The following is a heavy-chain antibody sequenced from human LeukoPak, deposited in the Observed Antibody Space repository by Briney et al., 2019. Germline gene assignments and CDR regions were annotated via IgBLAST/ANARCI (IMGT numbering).Heavy chain of an antibody. D-gene: IGHD6-19*01. Sequence: GGSLRLSCAASGFTFSSYAMSWVRQAPGKGLEWVSAISGSGGSTYYADSVKGRFTISRDNSKNTLYLQMNSLRAEDTAVYYCAKDINHSSGWYYFDYWGQGTLVTVSS. CDR3: AKDINHSSGWYYFDY. CDR2: ISGSGGST. J-gene: IGHJ4*02. CDR1: GFTFSSYA. V-gene: IGHV3-23*01.